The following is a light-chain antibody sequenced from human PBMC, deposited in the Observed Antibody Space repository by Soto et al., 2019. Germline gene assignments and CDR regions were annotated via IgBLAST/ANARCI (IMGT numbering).Light chain of an antibody. CDR1: QSVSSN. Sequence: EIVMTQSPATLSVSPGERATLSCRASQSVSSNLAWYQQKPGQAPRLLIYGASTRATGIPGRFSGSGSGTEFTLTISSLKSEDSAVYHCQQYNNWPYTFGQGTKLEIK. J-gene: IGKJ2*01. CDR2: GAS. CDR3: QQYNNWPYT. V-gene: IGKV3-15*01.